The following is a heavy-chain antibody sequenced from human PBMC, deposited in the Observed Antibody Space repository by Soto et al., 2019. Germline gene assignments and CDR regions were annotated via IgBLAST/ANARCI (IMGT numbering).Heavy chain of an antibody. CDR1: GYTFTSYG. Sequence: ASVKVSCKASGYTFTSYGISRVRQAPGQGLEWMGWISAYNGNTNYAQKLQDRVTMTTDTSTSTAYMELRSLRSDDTAVYYCEREGIRYCSGGSCYFDFWGHGIQVTVSS. CDR2: ISAYNGNT. V-gene: IGHV1-18*01. D-gene: IGHD2-15*01. CDR3: EREGIRYCSGGSCYFDF. J-gene: IGHJ4*01.